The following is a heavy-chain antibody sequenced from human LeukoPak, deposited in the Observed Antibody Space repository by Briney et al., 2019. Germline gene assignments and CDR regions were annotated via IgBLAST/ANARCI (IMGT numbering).Heavy chain of an antibody. CDR3: AREAGYYYDSSGRTKDDAFDI. V-gene: IGHV4-34*01. CDR1: GGSISNYY. D-gene: IGHD3-22*01. J-gene: IGHJ3*02. CDR2: INHSGST. Sequence: PSETLSLTCTVSGGSISNYYWRWIRQPPGKGLEWIGEINHSGSTNYNPSLTRRVTISVDTSKNQFSLKLSSVTAADTAVYYCAREAGYYYDSSGRTKDDAFDIWGQGTMVTVSS.